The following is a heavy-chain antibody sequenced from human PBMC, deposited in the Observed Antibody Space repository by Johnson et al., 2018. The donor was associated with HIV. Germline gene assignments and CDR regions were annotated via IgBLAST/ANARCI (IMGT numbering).Heavy chain of an antibody. CDR2: ISSSGSTT. D-gene: IGHD7-27*01. CDR1: GFTFSDYY. Sequence: QVQLVESGGGLVKPGGSLRLSCAASGFTFSDYYMSWIRQAPGKGLEWVSYISSSGSTTFYADSVKGRFTVSRDNFNNALYLQMNTLRAEDTAVYYCARLTGDEAFDIWGQGTMVTVSS. J-gene: IGHJ3*02. V-gene: IGHV3-11*01. CDR3: ARLTGDEAFDI.